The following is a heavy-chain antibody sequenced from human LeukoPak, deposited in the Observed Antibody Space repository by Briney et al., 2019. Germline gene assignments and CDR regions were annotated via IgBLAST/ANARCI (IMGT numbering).Heavy chain of an antibody. Sequence: GGSLRLSCAASGFTFSSYGMHWVRQAPGKGLEWVAFIRYDGSNKYYADSVKGRFTISRDNSKNTLYLQMNSLRAADTAVYYCAKTTYDYDNSLSLMDVWGKGTTVTVSS. CDR3: AKTTYDYDNSLSLMDV. CDR1: GFTFSSYG. CDR2: IRYDGSNK. D-gene: IGHD3-22*01. J-gene: IGHJ6*04. V-gene: IGHV3-30*02.